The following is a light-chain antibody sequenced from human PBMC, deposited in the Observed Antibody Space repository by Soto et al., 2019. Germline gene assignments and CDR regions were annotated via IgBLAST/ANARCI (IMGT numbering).Light chain of an antibody. CDR1: QSVSTY. Sequence: EIVLTQSPGTLSLSPGERATLSCRASQSVSTYLAWYQHKAGQAPRLLIYGASNRATGIPDRFGGSGSGTDFTLTISRLEPEDFAMYYCQQYDGSPRPFGQGTKVEMK. CDR2: GAS. J-gene: IGKJ1*01. V-gene: IGKV3-20*01. CDR3: QQYDGSPRP.